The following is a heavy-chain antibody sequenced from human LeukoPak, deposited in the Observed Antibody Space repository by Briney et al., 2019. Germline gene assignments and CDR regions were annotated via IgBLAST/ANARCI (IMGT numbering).Heavy chain of an antibody. D-gene: IGHD5-12*01. J-gene: IGHJ4*02. Sequence: GGSLRLSCAASEFTVSSNYMSWVRQAPGKGLEWVSVIYSGGSTYYADSVKGRFTISRDNSKNTLYLQMNSLRAEDTAVYYCARVHSDYDYSFDYWGQGTLVTVSS. CDR2: IYSGGST. CDR1: EFTVSSNY. CDR3: ARVHSDYDYSFDY. V-gene: IGHV3-66*02.